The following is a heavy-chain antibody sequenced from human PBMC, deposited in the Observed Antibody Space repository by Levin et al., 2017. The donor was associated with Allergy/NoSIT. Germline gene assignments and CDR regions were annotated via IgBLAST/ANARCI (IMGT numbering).Heavy chain of an antibody. CDR2: IYYSGST. CDR3: ARGRWMATIMDAFDI. Sequence: KSSETLSLTCTVSGGSISSYYWSWIRQPPGKGLEWIGYIYYSGSTNYNPSLKSRVTISVDTSKNQFSLKLSSVTAADTAVYYCARGRWMATIMDAFDIWGQGTMVTVSS. D-gene: IGHD5-24*01. CDR1: GGSISSYY. V-gene: IGHV4-59*01. J-gene: IGHJ3*02.